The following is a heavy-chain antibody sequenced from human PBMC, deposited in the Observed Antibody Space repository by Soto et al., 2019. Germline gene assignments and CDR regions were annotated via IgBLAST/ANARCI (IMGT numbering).Heavy chain of an antibody. D-gene: IGHD3-22*01. Sequence: QVQLQESGPGLVKPSQTLSLTCTVSGGSISSGGYYWSWIRQHPGKGLEWIGYIYYSGSTYHNPSVKSRVIISVERPKNQLSLKLSSVNAADTAVYYCARDHDGSGRDYWGQGILVTVSS. V-gene: IGHV4-31*03. J-gene: IGHJ4*02. CDR2: IYYSGST. CDR1: GGSISSGGYY. CDR3: ARDHDGSGRDY.